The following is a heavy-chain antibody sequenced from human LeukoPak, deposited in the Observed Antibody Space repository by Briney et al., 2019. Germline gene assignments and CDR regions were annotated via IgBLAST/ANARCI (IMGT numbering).Heavy chain of an antibody. CDR2: IYYSGST. CDR3: ARILLWFGEAGSDY. J-gene: IGHJ4*02. CDR1: GGSISSSSYY. V-gene: IGHV4-39*01. D-gene: IGHD3-10*01. Sequence: PSETLSLTCTVSGGSISSSSYYWGWIRQPPGKGLEWIGSIYYSGSTYYNPSLKSRVTISVDTSKNQFSLKLSSVTAADTAVYYCARILLWFGEAGSDYWGQGTLVTVSS.